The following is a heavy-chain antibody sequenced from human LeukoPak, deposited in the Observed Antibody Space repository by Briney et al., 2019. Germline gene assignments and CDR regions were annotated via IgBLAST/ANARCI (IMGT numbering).Heavy chain of an antibody. CDR3: ARPPDVVPDDAFDI. CDR2: ISYDGSNK. Sequence: GGSLRLSCAASGFTFSTYAMNWVRQAPGKGLEWVAVISYDGSNKYYADPVKGRFTISRDNSKNTLYLQMNSLRAEDTAVYYCARPPDVVPDDAFDIWGQGTMVTVSS. V-gene: IGHV3-30-3*01. CDR1: GFTFSTYA. D-gene: IGHD2-2*01. J-gene: IGHJ3*02.